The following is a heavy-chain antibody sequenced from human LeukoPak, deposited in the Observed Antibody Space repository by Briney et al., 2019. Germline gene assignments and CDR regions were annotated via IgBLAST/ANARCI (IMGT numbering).Heavy chain of an antibody. CDR3: AREILAPGKTLEY. V-gene: IGHV3-74*01. D-gene: IGHD6-13*01. Sequence: GGSLRLSCAASGFTFSTYWMHWVRQAPGQGLVCVSRINTDETYTTYADSVKGRFTISRDNAKNTLYLQMDRLRAEDTAVYYCAREILAPGKTLEYWGRGVQVTVSS. CDR2: INTDETYT. J-gene: IGHJ4*02. CDR1: GFTFSTYW.